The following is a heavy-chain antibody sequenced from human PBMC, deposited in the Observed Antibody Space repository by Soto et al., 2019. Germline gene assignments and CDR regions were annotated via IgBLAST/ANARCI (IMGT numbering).Heavy chain of an antibody. D-gene: IGHD3-22*01. V-gene: IGHV1-18*03. Sequence: APVKVSCKAACYRVSAYGSCGVRQAPRQGLHWMGWISTYSGNTNYAQDLRDRHTMTTDTSTNTAYMELRSLRSDDMAVYYCVRVNEGVYYDSSGYYDFWGQGTLVTVSS. CDR1: CYRVSAYG. J-gene: IGHJ4*02. CDR3: VRVNEGVYYDSSGYYDF. CDR2: ISTYSGNT.